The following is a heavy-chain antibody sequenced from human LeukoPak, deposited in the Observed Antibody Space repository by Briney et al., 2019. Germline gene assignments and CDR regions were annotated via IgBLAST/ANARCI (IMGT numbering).Heavy chain of an antibody. CDR1: GFTFSNYW. CDR3: AKDGGYSSSPLDY. J-gene: IGHJ4*02. Sequence: GGSLRLSCAASGFTFSNYWMGWVRQAPGKGLEWVANIKQDGSEKRYVDPVKGRFTISRDNAKNSLYLQMNSLRAEDTAVYYCAKDGGYSSSPLDYWGQGTLVTVSS. D-gene: IGHD6-6*01. CDR2: IKQDGSEK. V-gene: IGHV3-7*01.